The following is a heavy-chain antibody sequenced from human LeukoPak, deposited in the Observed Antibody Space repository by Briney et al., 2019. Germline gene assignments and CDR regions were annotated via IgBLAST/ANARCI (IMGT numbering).Heavy chain of an antibody. J-gene: IGHJ4*02. CDR1: GGSFSGYY. CDR3: ASGTRASYDY. V-gene: IGHV4-34*01. Sequence: PSETLSLTCAVYGGSFSGYYWSWIRQPPGKGLEWIGEINHSGSTNYNPSLTSRVTISVATSKNQFSLKLISMTAADTAVYYCASGTRASYDYWGQGTLVTVSS. CDR2: INHSGST. D-gene: IGHD1-1*01.